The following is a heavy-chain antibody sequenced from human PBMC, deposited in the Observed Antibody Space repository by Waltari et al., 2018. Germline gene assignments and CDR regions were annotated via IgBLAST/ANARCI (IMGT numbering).Heavy chain of an antibody. CDR3: ARRRRIAVTDSEAFYFDY. CDR2: ISDYDGNI. CDR1: GYTFTDYI. D-gene: IGHD6-19*01. Sequence: QVQLVQSGPEVKKPGASVKVSFKASGYTFTDYITTWVRPAPGQGLEWMGWISDYDGNINYAQKVQDRVTMTTDTSATTAYMELRSLRSDDAAVYYCARRRRIAVTDSEAFYFDYWGQGTLVTVSS. V-gene: IGHV1-18*04. J-gene: IGHJ4*02.